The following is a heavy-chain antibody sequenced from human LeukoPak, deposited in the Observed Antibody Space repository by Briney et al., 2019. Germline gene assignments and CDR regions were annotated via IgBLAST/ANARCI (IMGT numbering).Heavy chain of an antibody. D-gene: IGHD1/OR15-1a*01. J-gene: IGHJ4*02. CDR1: GFTFSSYA. V-gene: IGHV3-30*07. CDR3: AKASWVSNTDAVR. CDR2: ISYDGSNK. Sequence: QPGRSLRLSCAASGFTFSSYAMHWVRQAPGKGLEWVAVISYDGSNKYYADSVKGRFTLSSDSSRNTVYFQLNNLRVEDTAIYYRAKASWVSNTDAVRWGQGTLVTVSS.